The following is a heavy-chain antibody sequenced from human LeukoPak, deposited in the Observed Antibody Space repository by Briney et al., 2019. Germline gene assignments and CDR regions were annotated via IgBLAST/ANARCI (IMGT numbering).Heavy chain of an antibody. D-gene: IGHD6-13*01. Sequence: GGSLRLSCAASGFSLSDYWMHWVRQAPGKGLVWVSRIGPDGSGTTYADSVKGRFTISRDKSKNTVNLQMNSLRDEDAAVYYCTRVHAGRAGLMEMWGRRATVTVSS. CDR1: GFSLSDYW. J-gene: IGHJ6*01. CDR3: TRVHAGRAGLMEM. CDR2: IGPDGSGT. V-gene: IGHV3-74*03.